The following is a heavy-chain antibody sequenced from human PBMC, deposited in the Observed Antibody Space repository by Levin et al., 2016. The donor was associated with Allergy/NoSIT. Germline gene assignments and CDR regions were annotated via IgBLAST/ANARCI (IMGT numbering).Heavy chain of an antibody. CDR3: ARGYYDFWSGYHRSCDY. D-gene: IGHD3-3*01. Sequence: WIRQPPGKGLEWVSSISSSSYIYYADSVKGRFTISRDNAKNSLYLQMNSLRAEDTAVYYCARGYYDFWSGYHRSCDYWGQGTLVTVSS. J-gene: IGHJ4*02. CDR2: ISSSSYI. V-gene: IGHV3-69-1*01.